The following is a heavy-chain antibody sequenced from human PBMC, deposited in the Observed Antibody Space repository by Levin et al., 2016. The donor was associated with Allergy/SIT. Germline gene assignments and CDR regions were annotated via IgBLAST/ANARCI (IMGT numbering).Heavy chain of an antibody. Sequence: SETLSLTCTVSGGAISRFYWSWIRQPAGKGLEWIGRLYSSGTGTYNPSLRSRVTMSLDTSKNQFALELTSVTAADTAMYYCARVRGRVTRGALDYWGQGTLVTVSS. CDR2: LYSSGTG. V-gene: IGHV4-4*07. CDR3: ARVRGRVTRGALDY. J-gene: IGHJ4*02. CDR1: GGAISRFY. D-gene: IGHD4-17*01.